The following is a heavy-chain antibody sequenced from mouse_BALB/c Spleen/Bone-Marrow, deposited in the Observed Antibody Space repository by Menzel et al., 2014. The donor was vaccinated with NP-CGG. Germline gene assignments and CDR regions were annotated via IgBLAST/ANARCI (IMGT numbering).Heavy chain of an antibody. Sequence: EVHLVESGGGLVQPGGSLKISCAASGFTFSSYIMSWVRQTPEKRLEWVAYISNGGGGPYYPDTVKGRFTISRDNAKNTLYLQMISLKSEDTAMYYCARQGVYYGKTYYAMDYWGQGTSVTVSS. J-gene: IGHJ4*01. V-gene: IGHV5-12-2*01. CDR3: ARQGVYYGKTYYAMDY. CDR1: GFTFSSYI. D-gene: IGHD2-1*01. CDR2: ISNGGGGP.